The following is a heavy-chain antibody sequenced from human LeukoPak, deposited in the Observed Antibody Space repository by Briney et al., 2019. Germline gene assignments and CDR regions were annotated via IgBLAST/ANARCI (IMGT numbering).Heavy chain of an antibody. Sequence: GASVKVSCKASGYTFTSYYMHWVRQAPGQGLEWMGIINPSGGSTNYAQKFQGRVTITADKSTSTAYMELSSLRSEDTAVYYCARDLSGSYYGWFDPWGQGTLVTVSS. D-gene: IGHD1-26*01. J-gene: IGHJ5*02. CDR1: GYTFTSYY. CDR2: INPSGGST. V-gene: IGHV1-46*01. CDR3: ARDLSGSYYGWFDP.